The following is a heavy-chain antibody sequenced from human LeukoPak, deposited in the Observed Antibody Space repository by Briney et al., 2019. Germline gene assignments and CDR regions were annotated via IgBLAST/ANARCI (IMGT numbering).Heavy chain of an antibody. CDR2: LSGSGYNT. CDR3: AKDPYGTRYFDY. CDR1: GFTFSSHA. D-gene: IGHD2-2*01. Sequence: GGSLRLSRAASGFTFSSHALSWVRQAPGRGLEWVSSLSGSGYNTYYADSVKGRFTISRDNSKNTVYLQMNSLRAEDTAVYYCAKDPYGTRYFDYWGQGTLVTVSS. V-gene: IGHV3-23*01. J-gene: IGHJ4*02.